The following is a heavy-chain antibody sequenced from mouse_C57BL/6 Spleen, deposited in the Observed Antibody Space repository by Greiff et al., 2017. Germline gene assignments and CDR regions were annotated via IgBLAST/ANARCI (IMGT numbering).Heavy chain of an antibody. D-gene: IGHD4-1*01. V-gene: IGHV1-82*01. CDR2: IYPGDGDT. CDR3: ARERNNWDGAMDY. J-gene: IGHJ4*01. Sequence: QVQLKESGPELVKPGASVKISCKASGYAFSSSWMNWVKQRPGKGLEWIGRIYPGDGDTNYNGKFKGKATLTADKSSSTAYMQLSSLTSEDSAVYFCARERNNWDGAMDYWGQGTSVTVSS. CDR1: GYAFSSSW.